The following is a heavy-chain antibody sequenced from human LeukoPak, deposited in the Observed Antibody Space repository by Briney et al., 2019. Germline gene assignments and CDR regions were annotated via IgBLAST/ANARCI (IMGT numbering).Heavy chain of an antibody. CDR1: GGSISSSSYY. D-gene: IGHD5-18*01. CDR2: IYYSGCT. CDR3: ARHVPAMATYYFDY. J-gene: IGHJ4*02. V-gene: IGHV4-39*01. Sequence: SETLSLTCTVSGGSISSSSYYWGWIRQPPGKGLEWIGSIYYSGCTYYNPSLKSRVTISVDTSKNQFSLKLSSVTAADTAVYYCARHVPAMATYYFDYWGQGTLVTVSS.